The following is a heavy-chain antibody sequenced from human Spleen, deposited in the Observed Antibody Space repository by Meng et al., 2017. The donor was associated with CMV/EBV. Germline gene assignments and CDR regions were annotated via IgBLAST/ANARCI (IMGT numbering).Heavy chain of an antibody. D-gene: IGHD4/OR15-4a*01. CDR3: AREKEPTMVEYGMDV. J-gene: IGHJ6*02. CDR2: INWNGGST. Sequence: GESLKISCAASGFTFDDYGMSWVRQAPGKGLEWVSGINWNGGSTAYADSVRGRFTISRDYAKNSLYLQMNSLRAEDTALYYCAREKEPTMVEYGMDVWGQGTTVPSP. CDR1: GFTFDDYG. V-gene: IGHV3-20*04.